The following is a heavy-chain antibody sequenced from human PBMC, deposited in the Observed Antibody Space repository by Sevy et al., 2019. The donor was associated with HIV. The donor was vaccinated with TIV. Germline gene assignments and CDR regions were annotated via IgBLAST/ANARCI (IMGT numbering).Heavy chain of an antibody. V-gene: IGHV3-53*01. CDR3: ARDNQGRGWYGVLDY. Sequence: GGSLRLSCAASGFTVSSNYMSWVRQAPGKGLEWVSVIYSGGSTYYADSVKGRFTISRDNSKNTLYLQMNSLRAEDTAVYYCARDNQGRGWYGVLDYWGQGTLVTVSS. J-gene: IGHJ4*02. CDR1: GFTVSSNY. D-gene: IGHD6-19*01. CDR2: IYSGGST.